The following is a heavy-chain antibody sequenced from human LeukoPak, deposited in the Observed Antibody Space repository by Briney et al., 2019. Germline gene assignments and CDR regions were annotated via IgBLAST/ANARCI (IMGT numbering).Heavy chain of an antibody. Sequence: GGSLRLSCAASGFTFSSYSMNWVRQAPGKGLEWVSYIRSSSSTIYYADSVKGRFTISRDNAKNSLYLQMNSLRAEDTAVYYCARDVRDFWSGYYVDYWGQGTLVTVSS. J-gene: IGHJ4*02. CDR3: ARDVRDFWSGYYVDY. V-gene: IGHV3-48*01. D-gene: IGHD3-3*01. CDR1: GFTFSSYS. CDR2: IRSSSSTI.